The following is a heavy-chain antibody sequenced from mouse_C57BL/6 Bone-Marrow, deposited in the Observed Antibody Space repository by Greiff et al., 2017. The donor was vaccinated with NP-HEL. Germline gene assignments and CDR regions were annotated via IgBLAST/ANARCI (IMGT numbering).Heavy chain of an antibody. J-gene: IGHJ2*01. D-gene: IGHD4-1*01. Sequence: DVQLQESGAELVRPGASVKLSCTASGFNIKDDYMHWVKQRPEQGLEWIGWIDPENGNTDYASKFQGKATITADTSSNTAYLQLSSLTSEDTAVYYCTTDTSEGAGGDCCGQGTTLTVTS. CDR1: GFNIKDDY. V-gene: IGHV14-4*01. CDR2: IDPENGNT. CDR3: TTDTSEGAGGDC.